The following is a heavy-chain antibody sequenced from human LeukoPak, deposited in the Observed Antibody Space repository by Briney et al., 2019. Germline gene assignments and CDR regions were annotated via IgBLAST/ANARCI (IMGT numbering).Heavy chain of an antibody. J-gene: IGHJ4*02. V-gene: IGHV1-18*01. CDR3: ARDTGIAVAGTGDFDY. Sequence: ASVKVSCKASGYTFTNYGISWVRQAPGQGLEWMGWISGYNGKTNYAQKLQGRVTMTTDTSTGTAYMELRSLRSDDTAVYYCARDTGIAVAGTGDFDYWGQGTLVTVSS. D-gene: IGHD6-13*01. CDR1: GYTFTNYG. CDR2: ISGYNGKT.